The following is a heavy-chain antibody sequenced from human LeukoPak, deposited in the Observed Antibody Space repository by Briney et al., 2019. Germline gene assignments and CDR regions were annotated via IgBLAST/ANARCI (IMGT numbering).Heavy chain of an antibody. CDR1: GFTFSSYS. D-gene: IGHD3-3*01. V-gene: IGHV3-21*04. CDR2: ISCSSSYI. Sequence: GGSLRLSCAASGFTFSSYSMNWVRQAPGKGLEWVSSISCSSSYIYYADSVKGRFTISRDNAKNSLYLQMNSLRAEDTYVYHDARGWHYFWSGYYSQYFDYWRQQTLVTVSS. CDR3: ARGWHYFWSGYYSQYFDY. J-gene: IGHJ4*02.